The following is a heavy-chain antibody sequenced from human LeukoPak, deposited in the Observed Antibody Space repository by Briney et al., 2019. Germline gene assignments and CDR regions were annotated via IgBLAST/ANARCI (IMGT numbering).Heavy chain of an antibody. CDR1: GGSISSGSYY. J-gene: IGHJ4*02. D-gene: IGHD3-10*01. V-gene: IGHV4-61*02. Sequence: PSETLSLTCTVSGGSISSGSYYWSWIRQPAGKGLEWIGRIYTSGSTNYNPSLKSRVTISVDTSKNQFSLKLSSVTAADTAVYCCARCYGFGGYFDYWGQGTLVTVSS. CDR3: ARCYGFGGYFDY. CDR2: IYTSGST.